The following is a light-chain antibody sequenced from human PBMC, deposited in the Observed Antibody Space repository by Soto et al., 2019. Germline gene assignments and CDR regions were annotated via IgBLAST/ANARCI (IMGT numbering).Light chain of an antibody. CDR2: GAS. Sequence: DIQMTQSPPSLSASVGDRVTISCRASLGISNYVLWYQQRPGKVPKLLIYGASSLLSGVPSRFSGSGSGTDFTLDISSLQPEDVGTYYCKKYNSATWTFGPGTKV. V-gene: IGKV1-27*01. CDR1: LGISNY. CDR3: KKYNSATWT. J-gene: IGKJ1*01.